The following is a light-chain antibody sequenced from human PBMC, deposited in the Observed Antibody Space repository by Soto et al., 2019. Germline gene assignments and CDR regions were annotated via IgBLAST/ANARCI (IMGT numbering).Light chain of an antibody. Sequence: QSALTQPASVSGSPGQSITISCTGTSSDLGGYNFVSWYQHHPGKAPKLMIYQVSNRPSGVSNRFSGSKSGNTASLTISGLQAEDEADYYCMIWHSSAWVFGGGTKLTVL. CDR3: MIWHSSAWV. CDR1: SSDLGGYNF. CDR2: QVS. V-gene: IGLV2-14*01. J-gene: IGLJ3*02.